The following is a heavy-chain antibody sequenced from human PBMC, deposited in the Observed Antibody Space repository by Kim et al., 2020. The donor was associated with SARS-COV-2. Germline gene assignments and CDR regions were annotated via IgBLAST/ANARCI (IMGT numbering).Heavy chain of an antibody. D-gene: IGHD3-9*01. J-gene: IGHJ4*02. V-gene: IGHV1-69*13. CDR3: ARGKKGRVLRYFDWLSGLDY. CDR2: IIPIFGTA. CDR1: GGTFSSYA. Sequence: SVKVSCKASGGTFSSYAISWVRQAPGQGLEWMGGIIPIFGTANYAQKFQGRVTITADESTSTAYMELSSLRSEDTAVYYCARGKKGRVLRYFDWLSGLDYWGQGTLVTVSS.